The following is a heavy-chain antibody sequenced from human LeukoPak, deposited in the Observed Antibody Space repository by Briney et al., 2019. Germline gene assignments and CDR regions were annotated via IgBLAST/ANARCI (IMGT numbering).Heavy chain of an antibody. CDR2: INSDGSST. J-gene: IGHJ4*02. CDR3: ARLAVVVSDY. D-gene: IGHD2-15*01. V-gene: IGHV3-74*01. Sequence: GGSLTLSCAASGFTFSSYWMHWVRQAPGEGLVWVSRINSDGSSTSYADSVKGRFTISRDNAKNTLYLQMNSLRAEDTAVYYCARLAVVVSDYWGQGTLVTVSS. CDR1: GFTFSSYW.